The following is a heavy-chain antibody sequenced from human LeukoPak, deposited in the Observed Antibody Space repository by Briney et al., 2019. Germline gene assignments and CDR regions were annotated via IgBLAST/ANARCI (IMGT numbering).Heavy chain of an antibody. CDR2: ISGSGGST. CDR1: GFTFSSYA. D-gene: IGHD3/OR15-3a*01. Sequence: GGSLRLSCVGSGFTFSSYAMSWVRQAPGKGLEWVSAISGSGGSTYYADSVKGRFTISRDNSKNTLYLQMNSLRAEDTAVYYCARDGPIAYYYYGMDVWGQGTTVTVSS. J-gene: IGHJ6*02. V-gene: IGHV3-23*01. CDR3: ARDGPIAYYYYGMDV.